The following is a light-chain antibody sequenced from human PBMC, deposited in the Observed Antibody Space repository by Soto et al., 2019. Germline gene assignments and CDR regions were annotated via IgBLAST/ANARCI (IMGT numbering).Light chain of an antibody. V-gene: IGLV2-14*01. CDR1: SSDVGGYDF. CDR2: EVS. CDR3: SSFTSSDSLGV. J-gene: IGLJ1*01. Sequence: QSALTQPASVSGSPGQSITISCTGTSSDVGGYDFVSWYQQHPGKAPKLLVYEVSKRPSGVSNRFSGSKSGNTASLTISGLQAEDEADYYCSSFTSSDSLGVFGTGTKLTVL.